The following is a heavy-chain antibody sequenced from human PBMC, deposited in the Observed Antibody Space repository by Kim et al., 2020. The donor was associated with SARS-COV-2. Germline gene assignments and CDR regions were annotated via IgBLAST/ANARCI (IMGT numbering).Heavy chain of an antibody. CDR2: TSGNGRNT. V-gene: IGHV3-23*01. J-gene: IGHJ4*02. CDR1: GFTFSTCA. Sequence: GGSLRLSCAASGFTFSTCAMTWVRQAPGKGLEWVSATSGNGRNTFYADSVKGRFTISRDNSKNTLYLQMNSLRAEDTAVYYCAKSHHRSWVTFDYWRQGT. D-gene: IGHD2-21*02. CDR3: AKSHHRSWVTFDY.